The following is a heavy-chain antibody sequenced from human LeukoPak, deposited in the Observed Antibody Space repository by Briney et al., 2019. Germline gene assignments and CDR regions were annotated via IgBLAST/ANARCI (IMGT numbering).Heavy chain of an antibody. CDR1: GFTFSSDW. V-gene: IGHV3-74*01. CDR2: INSDGSNT. J-gene: IGHJ4*02. CDR3: VRDKRTDYCFDY. Sequence: GGALRLFCAASGFTFSSDWMHWVRQAPGKGLVWVSRINSDGSNTNYADSVKGRLTISRDNAKNTMYLKMNSLRAEDTAVYYCVRDKRTDYCFDYWGQGTLVTVSS. D-gene: IGHD2/OR15-2a*01.